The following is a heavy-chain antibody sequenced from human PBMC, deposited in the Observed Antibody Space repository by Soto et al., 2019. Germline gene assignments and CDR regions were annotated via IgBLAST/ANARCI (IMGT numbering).Heavy chain of an antibody. Sequence: GGSLRLSCAASGFTFSSYAMSWVRQAPGKGLEWVSAISGSGGSTYYADSVKGRFTISRDNSKNTLYLQMNSLRAEDTAVYYCARARYSSTHTEYFQHWGQGTLVTVSS. CDR2: ISGSGGST. V-gene: IGHV3-23*01. CDR1: GFTFSSYA. J-gene: IGHJ1*01. CDR3: ARARYSSTHTEYFQH. D-gene: IGHD6-13*01.